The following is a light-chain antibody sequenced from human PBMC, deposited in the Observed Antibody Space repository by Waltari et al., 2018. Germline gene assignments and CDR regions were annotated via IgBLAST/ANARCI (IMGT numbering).Light chain of an antibody. V-gene: IGKV4-1*01. Sequence: DIVMTQSPDSLVVSLGERATINCKSSQSLLSYNRDYLAWYQQKPGQPPKLLISWASTRESGVPDRFSGSGSGTDFTLTISSLQTEDVAVYYCQQYYSAPLTFGGGTRVEIK. CDR3: QQYYSAPLT. J-gene: IGKJ4*01. CDR2: WAS. CDR1: QSLLSYNRDY.